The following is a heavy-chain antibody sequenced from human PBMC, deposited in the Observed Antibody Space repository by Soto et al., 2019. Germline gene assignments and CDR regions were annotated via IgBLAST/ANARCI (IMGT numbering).Heavy chain of an antibody. CDR2: INGDGSST. CDR3: ARDYKAQRYDYDYTPTEY. Sequence: EVQLVESGGGLVQPGGSLRLSCAASGFTFSNYWMHWVRQAPGKGLVWVSRINGDGSSTNYADSVKDRFTISRDNAKNTLHLQLNSLRAEDTAVYYCARDYKAQRYDYDYTPTEYWGQGALVIVSS. V-gene: IGHV3-74*01. D-gene: IGHD5-12*01. J-gene: IGHJ4*02. CDR1: GFTFSNYW.